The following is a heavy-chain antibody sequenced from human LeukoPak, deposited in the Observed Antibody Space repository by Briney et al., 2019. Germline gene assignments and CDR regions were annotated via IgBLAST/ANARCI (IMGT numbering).Heavy chain of an antibody. Sequence: GGSLRLSCEASGFSFSRYWMHWVRQAPGKGLVWVSRINSDGSTTSHADSVKGRFTISRDNAKNSVYLQMNSLRAEDTALYYCVRSITMFQHWGQGTLVTVSS. CDR3: VRSITMFQH. D-gene: IGHD5-24*01. V-gene: IGHV3-74*01. CDR2: INSDGSTT. CDR1: GFSFSRYW. J-gene: IGHJ1*01.